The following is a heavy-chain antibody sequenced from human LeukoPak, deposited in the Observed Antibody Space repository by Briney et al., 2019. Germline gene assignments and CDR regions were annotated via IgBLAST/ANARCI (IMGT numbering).Heavy chain of an antibody. V-gene: IGHV1-2*02. J-gene: IGHJ4*02. CDR3: ARGYYDSSAYYSADY. D-gene: IGHD3-22*01. CDR2: INPNTGDT. CDR1: GYTFTGYY. Sequence: GASVKVSCKASGYTFTGYYIHWVRQAPGQGLEWMGWINPNTGDTNYAQKFQGRVTMTRDTSISTAHMELTRLRSDDTAVYYCARGYYDSSAYYSADYWGQGTLVTVSS.